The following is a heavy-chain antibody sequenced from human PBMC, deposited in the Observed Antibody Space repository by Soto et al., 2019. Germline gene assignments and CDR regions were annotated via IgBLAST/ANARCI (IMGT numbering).Heavy chain of an antibody. CDR1: GFTFSSYG. CDR3: AKEGGLSGSYYISSSYYFAY. D-gene: IGHD1-26*01. Sequence: GGSLRLSCAASGFTFSSYGMHWVRQAPGKGLEWVAIISYDGSNTYYADSVKGRFTISRDNSKNTLYLQMNSLRAEDTSVYYCAKEGGLSGSYYISSSYYFAYWGHGTLVSVSS. V-gene: IGHV3-30*18. J-gene: IGHJ4*01. CDR2: ISYDGSNT.